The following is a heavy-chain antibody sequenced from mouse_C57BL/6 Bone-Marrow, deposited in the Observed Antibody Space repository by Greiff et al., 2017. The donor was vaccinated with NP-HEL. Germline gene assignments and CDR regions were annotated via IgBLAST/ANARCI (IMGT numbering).Heavy chain of an antibody. V-gene: IGHV5-6*01. J-gene: IGHJ3*01. D-gene: IGHD2-4*01. CDR2: ISRGGSYT. CDR3: ARQGGLRRRRSGFAY. CDR1: GFTFSSYG. Sequence: EVKLLQSGGDLVKPGGSLKLSCAASGFTFSSYGMSWVRQTPDQRLEWVATISRGGSYTYYPDSVKGRFTISRDNAKNTPYLQMSSLKSEDTAMYYGARQGGLRRRRSGFAYGGRGTVVTVSA.